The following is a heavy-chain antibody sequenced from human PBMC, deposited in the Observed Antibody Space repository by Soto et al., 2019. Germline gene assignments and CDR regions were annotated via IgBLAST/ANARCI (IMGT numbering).Heavy chain of an antibody. CDR3: AMYDILTGYYQDY. V-gene: IGHV4-4*02. D-gene: IGHD3-9*01. CDR2: IYHSGST. CDR1: GGSISSSNW. J-gene: IGHJ4*02. Sequence: QVQLQESGPGLVKPSGTLSLTCAVSGGSISSSNWWSWVRQPPGKGLDGIGEIYHSGSTNYIPSLKSRVTISVDKSKNQFSLKLSSVTAADTAVYYCAMYDILTGYYQDYWGQGTLVTVSS.